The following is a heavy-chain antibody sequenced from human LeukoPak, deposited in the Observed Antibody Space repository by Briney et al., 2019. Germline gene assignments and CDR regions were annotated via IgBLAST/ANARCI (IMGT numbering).Heavy chain of an antibody. V-gene: IGHV4-34*01. CDR1: GGSFGGYY. CDR3: ARTPVDFWSGYPRAGLYYMDV. Sequence: SETLSLTCAVYGGSFGGYYWSWIRQPPGKGLEWIGKINHSGSTNYNPSLKSRVTISVDTSKNQFSLKLSSVTAADTAVYYCARTPVDFWSGYPRAGLYYMDVWGKGTTVTVSS. CDR2: INHSGST. J-gene: IGHJ6*03. D-gene: IGHD3-3*01.